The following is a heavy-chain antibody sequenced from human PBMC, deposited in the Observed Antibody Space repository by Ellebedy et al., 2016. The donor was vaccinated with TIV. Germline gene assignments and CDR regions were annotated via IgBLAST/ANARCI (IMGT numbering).Heavy chain of an antibody. CDR1: RGSISSSDSW. J-gene: IGHJ5*02. Sequence: SETLSLTCAVSRGSISSSDSWWGWVRQPPGKGLEWLGEIYHSGSTIYNPSLQSRVHLSVDKSKNLFSLNLTSVTAADTAVYYCARAPGQYYDSSGYFGGSWGQGALVTVSS. CDR2: IYHSGST. CDR3: ARAPGQYYDSSGYFGGS. V-gene: IGHV4-4*02. D-gene: IGHD3-22*01.